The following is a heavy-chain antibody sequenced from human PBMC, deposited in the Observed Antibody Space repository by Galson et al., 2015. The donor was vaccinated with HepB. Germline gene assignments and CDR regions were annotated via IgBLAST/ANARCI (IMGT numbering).Heavy chain of an antibody. J-gene: IGHJ6*02. CDR3: ARLTVAPTLKGFYYRADV. CDR2: MNPSSGNT. CDR1: GSSFTTYD. Sequence: SVTVSCKASGSSFTTYDINWVRQASGQGLEWMGWMNPSSGNTGYAQKFRGRVTMTRNISISTAYMELSSLRSEDTAIYYCARLTVAPTLKGFYYRADVWGRGTTVTVSS. V-gene: IGHV1-8*01. D-gene: IGHD7-27*01.